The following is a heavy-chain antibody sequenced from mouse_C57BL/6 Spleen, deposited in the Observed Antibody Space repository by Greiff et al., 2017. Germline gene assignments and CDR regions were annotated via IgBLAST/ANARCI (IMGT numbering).Heavy chain of an antibody. D-gene: IGHD1-1*01. CDR3: AREGVYYYGSSSWYFDV. Sequence: DVHLVESEGGLVQPGSSMKLSCTASGFTFSDYYMAWVRQVPEKGLEWVANINYDGSSTYYLDSLKSRFIISRDNAKNILYLQMSSLKSEDTATYYCAREGVYYYGSSSWYFDVWGTGTTVTVSS. J-gene: IGHJ1*03. CDR1: GFTFSDYY. CDR2: INYDGSST. V-gene: IGHV5-16*01.